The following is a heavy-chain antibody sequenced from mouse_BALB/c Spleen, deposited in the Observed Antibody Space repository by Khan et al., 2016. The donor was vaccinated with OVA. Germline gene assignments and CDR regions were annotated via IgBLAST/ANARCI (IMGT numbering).Heavy chain of an antibody. CDR2: INPDNGDT. V-gene: IGHV1-26*01. J-gene: IGHJ1*01. CDR1: GYTFTDYY. Sequence: EVQLQQSGPELVKPGASVKMSCKASGYTFTDYYMKWLKQSHGKRLEWIGDINPDNGDTFYNHKFTDKATLTVDKSSSTAHMQLNGLTSEDSAVYYCVRGLFDVWGAGTTVTVSS. CDR3: VRGLFDV.